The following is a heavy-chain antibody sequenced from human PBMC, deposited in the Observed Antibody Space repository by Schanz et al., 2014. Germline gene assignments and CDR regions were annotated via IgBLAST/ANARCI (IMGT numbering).Heavy chain of an antibody. CDR3: TKWANEGGGGYCHFDL. V-gene: IGHV3-33*06. Sequence: QVQLVESGGSVVRPGGSLRLSCAASGFIFRTYGIHWVRQAPGKGLEWVAVIYYDGGLRFFADSVRGRVTISRDNSNNMVYLQMNSLRAEDTAIYYCTKWANEGGGGYCHFDLWGQGTLVTVSS. J-gene: IGHJ4*02. CDR2: IYYDGGLR. CDR1: GFIFRTYG. D-gene: IGHD2-21*01.